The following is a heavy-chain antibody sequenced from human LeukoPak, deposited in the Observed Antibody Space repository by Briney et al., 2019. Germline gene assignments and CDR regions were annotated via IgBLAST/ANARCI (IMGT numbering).Heavy chain of an antibody. D-gene: IGHD3-10*01. Sequence: GGSLRLSCAAPGFTFSSYAMSWVRQAPGKGLEWVSGISGSGGSTYYADSVKGRFTVSRDNSKNTLYLQMNSLSAEDTAVYYCAKHGSGSYAIYYFDYWGQGTLVTVSS. CDR1: GFTFSSYA. J-gene: IGHJ4*02. V-gene: IGHV3-23*01. CDR2: ISGSGGST. CDR3: AKHGSGSYAIYYFDY.